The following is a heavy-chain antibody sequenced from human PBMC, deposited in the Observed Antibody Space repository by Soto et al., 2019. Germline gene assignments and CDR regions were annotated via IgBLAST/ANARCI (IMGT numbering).Heavy chain of an antibody. J-gene: IGHJ3*01. V-gene: IGHV4-31*03. CDR3: TRGLADYGDYVFAFDF. CDR1: GGSISSGGYY. D-gene: IGHD4-17*01. CDR2: IYHSGST. Sequence: QVQLQESGPELVKPSQTLSLTCTVSGGSISSGGYYWSWIRQHPGKGLEWIGYIYHSGSTYYNPSLKSRVTISVDTSKNQFSLKLSSVTAADTAVYYCTRGLADYGDYVFAFDFWGQGTMVTVSS.